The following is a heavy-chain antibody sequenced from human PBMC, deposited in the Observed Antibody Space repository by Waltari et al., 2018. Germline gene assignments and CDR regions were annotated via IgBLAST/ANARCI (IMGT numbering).Heavy chain of an antibody. J-gene: IGHJ4*02. CDR3: ARAVAGTPDY. CDR2: FYPEEGET. D-gene: IGHD6-19*01. Sequence: QVQLLQSGAEVMKPGASVKVSCKVSGHTLTELSIHWVRQAPGKGLEWMGGFYPEEGETFYAQKFQGRVTITADKSTSTAYMELSSLRSEDTAVYYCARAVAGTPDYWGQGTLVTVSS. V-gene: IGHV1-24*01. CDR1: GHTLTELS.